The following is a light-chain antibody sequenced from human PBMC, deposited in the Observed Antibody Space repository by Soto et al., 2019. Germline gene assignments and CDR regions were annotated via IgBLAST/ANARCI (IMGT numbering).Light chain of an antibody. CDR3: SSFTSSNTYV. CDR1: SSDVGGYNS. J-gene: IGLJ1*01. CDR2: DVS. V-gene: IGLV2-14*01. Sequence: QSALTQPASVSGYPGQSITISCTGTSSDVGGYNSVSWYQQHPGKAPKLMIYDVSYRPSGVSNRFSGSKSGNTASLTISGLQAEDEAEYFCSSFTSSNTYVFGTGTKLTVL.